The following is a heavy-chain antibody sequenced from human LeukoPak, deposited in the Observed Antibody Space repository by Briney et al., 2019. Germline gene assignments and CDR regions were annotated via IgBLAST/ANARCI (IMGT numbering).Heavy chain of an antibody. J-gene: IGHJ4*02. CDR2: ISSSGSTI. V-gene: IGHV3-48*04. Sequence: GRSLRLSCAASGFTFSSYGMHWVRQAPGKGLEWVSYISSSGSTIYYADYVKGRFTISRDNAKNSLYLQMNSLRAEDTAVYYCARGGWNYVFNYWGQGTLVTVSS. D-gene: IGHD1-7*01. CDR3: ARGGWNYVFNY. CDR1: GFTFSSYG.